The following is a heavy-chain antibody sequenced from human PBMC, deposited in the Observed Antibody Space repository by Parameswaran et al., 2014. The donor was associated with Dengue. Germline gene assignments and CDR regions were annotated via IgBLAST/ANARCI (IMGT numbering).Heavy chain of an antibody. D-gene: IGHD3-9*01. CDR3: AKDLASGVGLRYFDWVCDY. V-gene: IGHV3-30*18. CDR2: ISYDGSNK. J-gene: IGHJ4*02. Sequence: WIRQPQEGLEWVAVISYDGSNKYYADSVKGRFTISRDNSKNTLYLQMNSLRAEDTAVYYCAKDLASGVGLRYFDWVCDYWGQGTLVTVSS.